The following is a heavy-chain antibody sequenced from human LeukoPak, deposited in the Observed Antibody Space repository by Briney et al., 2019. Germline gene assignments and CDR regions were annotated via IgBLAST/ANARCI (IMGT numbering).Heavy chain of an antibody. Sequence: PSETLSLTCAVSGDSIISSNWWSWVRQPPGKGLEWIGEIYHSGTTNYNPSLKSRVTISLHKSKNQFSLKLTSVTAADTAVYCCAILIESSGYYFDDWGQGTLVTVSS. J-gene: IGHJ4*02. CDR3: AILIESSGYYFDD. CDR1: GDSIISSNW. D-gene: IGHD6-25*01. V-gene: IGHV4-4*01. CDR2: IYHSGTT.